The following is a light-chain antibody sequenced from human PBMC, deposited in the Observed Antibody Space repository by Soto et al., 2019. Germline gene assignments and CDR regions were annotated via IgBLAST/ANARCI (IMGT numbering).Light chain of an antibody. V-gene: IGKV3-15*01. J-gene: IGKJ1*01. CDR2: DAS. CDR1: ESVSSR. Sequence: EIVLTQSPATLSLSPGERATLSCRASESVSSRLAWYQQKPGQAPRLLIYDASTRATGIPGRFSGSGYGTEFTLTISSLQSEDSAVYYCQQYNMWPPWTFGPGTKVDIK. CDR3: QQYNMWPPWT.